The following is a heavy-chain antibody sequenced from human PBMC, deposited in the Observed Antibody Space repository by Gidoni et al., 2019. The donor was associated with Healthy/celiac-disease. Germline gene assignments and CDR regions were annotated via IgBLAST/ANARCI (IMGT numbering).Heavy chain of an antibody. J-gene: IGHJ4*02. CDR2: IYPGDSDT. V-gene: IGHV5-51*01. Sequence: EVQLVQSGAEVKQPGESLQISCKGSGYSFTSYWFGWVRQMPGKGLEWMGIIYPGDSDTRYSPSFQGQVTISADKSISTAYLQWSSLKASDTAMYYCARHPSWAPAARSFFDYWGQGTLVTVSS. CDR3: ARHPSWAPAARSFFDY. D-gene: IGHD2-2*01. CDR1: GYSFTSYW.